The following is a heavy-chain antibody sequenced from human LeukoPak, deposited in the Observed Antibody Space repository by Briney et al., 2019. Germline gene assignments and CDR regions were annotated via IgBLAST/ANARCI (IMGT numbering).Heavy chain of an antibody. V-gene: IGHV3-9*01. Sequence: PGGSLRLSCAASGFTFDDYAMHWVRQAPGKGLEWVSGISWNSGSIGYADSVKGRFTISRDNAKNSLYLQMNSLRAEDTALYYCAKDIAGGYYPTNSRSRLGYGMDVWGQGTTVTVSS. CDR3: AKDIAGGYYPTNSRSRLGYGMDV. CDR1: GFTFDDYA. D-gene: IGHD3-22*01. J-gene: IGHJ6*02. CDR2: ISWNSGSI.